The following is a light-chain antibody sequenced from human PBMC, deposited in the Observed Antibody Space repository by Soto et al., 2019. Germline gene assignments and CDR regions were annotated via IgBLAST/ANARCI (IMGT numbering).Light chain of an antibody. J-gene: IGKJ2*01. Sequence: DIQMTQSPSSLSASVGDRVTITCRASQGIRNELGWYQKKSGKAPKRLIYAASSLEGGVPPRFSGSGSGTEFTLTISSLEPEYFATYYCVQHNTYPYTFCQGTKLDIK. CDR3: VQHNTYPYT. V-gene: IGKV1-17*01. CDR1: QGIRNE. CDR2: AAS.